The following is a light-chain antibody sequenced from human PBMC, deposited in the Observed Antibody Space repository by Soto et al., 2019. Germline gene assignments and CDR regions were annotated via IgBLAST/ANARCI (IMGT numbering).Light chain of an antibody. V-gene: IGKV3-20*01. Sequence: EIVLTQSPGTLSLSPGERATLSCRASQSVFSSSLAWYQQKPGQAPRLLIYGASSRATGTPDRFSGSGSGTDFTPTSSSLEPEYFAVFYCLQHGRTPWTFGKGTKVEIK. CDR2: GAS. CDR1: QSVFSSS. J-gene: IGKJ1*01. CDR3: LQHGRTPWT.